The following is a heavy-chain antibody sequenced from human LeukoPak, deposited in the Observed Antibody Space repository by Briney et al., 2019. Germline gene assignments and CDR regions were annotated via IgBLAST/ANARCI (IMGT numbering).Heavy chain of an antibody. CDR2: ISNSDGST. CDR1: GGSFSGYY. CDR3: AKATGYLL. D-gene: IGHD1-14*01. J-gene: IGHJ4*02. Sequence: PSETLSLTCAVYGGSFSGYYWSWVRQAPGKGLEWVSTISNSDGSTYYADSVKGRFSISRDNSENTLYLQMNSLRAEDTAVYYCAKATGYLLWGQGTLVTVSS. V-gene: IGHV3-23*01.